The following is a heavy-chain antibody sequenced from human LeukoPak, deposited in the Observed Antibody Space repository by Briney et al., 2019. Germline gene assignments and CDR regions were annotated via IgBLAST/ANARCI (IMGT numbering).Heavy chain of an antibody. D-gene: IGHD1-26*01. CDR2: INPNSGGT. J-gene: IGHJ4*02. CDR3: ARAPPSGSYSYYFDY. CDR1: GYTFTSYY. Sequence: GASVKVSCKASGYTFTSYYMHWVRQAPGQGLEWMGWINPNSGGTNYARKFQGRVTMTRDTSISTAYMELSRLRSDDTAVYYCARAPPSGSYSYYFDYWGQGTLVTVSS. V-gene: IGHV1-2*02.